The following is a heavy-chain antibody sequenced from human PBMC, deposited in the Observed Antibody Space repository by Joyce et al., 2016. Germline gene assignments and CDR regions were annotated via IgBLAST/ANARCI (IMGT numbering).Heavy chain of an antibody. V-gene: IGHV5-51*01. J-gene: IGHJ3*01. Sequence: EVQLVQSGAGVKKPGESLNISCKGSGYTFTNYWIVWVRQMPGKGLEWMGTIYPDDSDTTYSPSFEGQVTISADKSISTAYLQWRSLKSSDTALYYCASGIEVAGDGYDVWGQGTLVTVSP. CDR2: IYPDDSDT. CDR1: GYTFTNYW. CDR3: ASGIEVAGDGYDV. D-gene: IGHD6-19*01.